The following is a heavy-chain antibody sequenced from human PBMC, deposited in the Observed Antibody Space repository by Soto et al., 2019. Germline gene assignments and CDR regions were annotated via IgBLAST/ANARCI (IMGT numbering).Heavy chain of an antibody. J-gene: IGHJ4*02. CDR1: GFTFSSYG. D-gene: IGHD3-22*01. V-gene: IGHV3-30*18. CDR3: AKEPSGYYDD. CDR2: ISYDGSNK. Sequence: QVQLVESGGGVVQPGRSLRLSCAASGFTFSSYGMHWVRQAPGKGLEWVAVISYDGSNKYYADSVKGRFTISRDNSKNTLYLQMNSLRAEDTAVYYCAKEPSGYYDDWGQGTLVTVSS.